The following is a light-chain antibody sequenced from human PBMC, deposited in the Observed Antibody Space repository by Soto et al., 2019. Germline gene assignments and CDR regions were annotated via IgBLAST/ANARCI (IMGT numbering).Light chain of an antibody. J-gene: IGKJ1*01. CDR2: WAS. CDR1: QSVLYSSNNKNY. CDR3: QQYHSSPWT. Sequence: DIVMTQSPDSLAVSLGERATINCKYSQSVLYSSNNKNYLAWYQQRPGQPPKLIIYWASTRESGVPDRFSGSGSGTDFTLTISSLQAEDVAVYYCQQYHSSPWTFGQGTKVEIK. V-gene: IGKV4-1*01.